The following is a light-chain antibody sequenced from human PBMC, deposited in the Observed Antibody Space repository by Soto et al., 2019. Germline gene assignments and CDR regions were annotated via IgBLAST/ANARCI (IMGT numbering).Light chain of an antibody. CDR3: QQLKSYTYT. CDR1: QDISRY. CDR2: CXS. Sequence: DIHMTQSPSSLSASLGDRVTVPXRASQDISRYFAWDQQQPGXAPKXXXDCXSTLQRGGPSRLSGSGSGTDFTLTISSLQPEDFATYSCQQLKSYTYTFGQGTKVDIK. J-gene: IGKJ2*01. V-gene: IGKV1-9*01.